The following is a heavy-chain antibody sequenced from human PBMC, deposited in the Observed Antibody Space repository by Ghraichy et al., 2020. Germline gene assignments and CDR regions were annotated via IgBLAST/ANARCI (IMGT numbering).Heavy chain of an antibody. D-gene: IGHD6-6*01. Sequence: SETLSLTCTVSGGSISSYYWSWIRQPPGKGLEWIGYIYYSGSTNYNPSLKSRVTISVDTSKNKFYLKLSSVTAADTAVYYCARDLGSSSSGVIRAPYNWFDPWGQGTLVTVSS. CDR1: GGSISSYY. V-gene: IGHV4-59*01. CDR2: IYYSGST. CDR3: ARDLGSSSSGVIRAPYNWFDP. J-gene: IGHJ5*02.